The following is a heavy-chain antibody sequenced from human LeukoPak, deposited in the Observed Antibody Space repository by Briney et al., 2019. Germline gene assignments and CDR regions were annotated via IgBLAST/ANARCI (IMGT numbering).Heavy chain of an antibody. D-gene: IGHD3-16*01. Sequence: GGSLRLSCAASGFTFSSYWRSWVRQAPGKGLEWVANIKQDGSEKYYVDSVKGRFTISRGNAKNSLYLQMNSLRAEDTAVYYCARAGDNAFDYGGQGTLVTVSS. CDR3: ARAGDNAFDY. V-gene: IGHV3-7*01. CDR1: GFTFSSYW. CDR2: IKQDGSEK. J-gene: IGHJ4*02.